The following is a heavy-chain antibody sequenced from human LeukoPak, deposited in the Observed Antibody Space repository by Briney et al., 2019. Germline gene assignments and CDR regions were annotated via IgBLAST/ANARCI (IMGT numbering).Heavy chain of an antibody. V-gene: IGHV1-18*01. J-gene: IGHJ4*02. CDR3: ARGPYYYDSSGYYDY. CDR1: GYTFTAYN. D-gene: IGHD3-22*01. CDR2: ISGYNGNT. Sequence: ASVKVSCKASGYTFTAYNINWVRQAPGQGLEWMGWISGYNGNTNYAQKLQGRVTMTTDTSTSTAYMELRSLRSDDTAVYYCARGPYYYDSSGYYDYWGQGTLVTVSS.